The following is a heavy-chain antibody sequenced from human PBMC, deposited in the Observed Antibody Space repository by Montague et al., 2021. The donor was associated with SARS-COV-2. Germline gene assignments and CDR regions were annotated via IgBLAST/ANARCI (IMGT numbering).Heavy chain of an antibody. Sequence: SETLSLTCAVHGGSFSSYYWNWIRQPPGKGLEWIGEINHGGSTNYNPSLKSRLTISADTSNNQFSLKLTSVAAADTAVYYCARLSDGVVPAPTLGVGSYYSYYHVDVWGQGTPVTVSS. CDR2: INHGGST. D-gene: IGHD3-10*01. CDR1: GGSFSSYY. V-gene: IGHV4-34*01. J-gene: IGHJ6*03. CDR3: ARLSDGVVPAPTLGVGSYYSYYHVDV.